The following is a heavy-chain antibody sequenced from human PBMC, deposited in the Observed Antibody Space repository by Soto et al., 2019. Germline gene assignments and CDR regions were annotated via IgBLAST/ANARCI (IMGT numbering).Heavy chain of an antibody. CDR3: ARDHYYDSSGYYFDC. Sequence: QVQLVQSGAEVKKPGASVKVSCKASGYTFTTYGISWVRQAPGQGLEWMGWISPYNGNINYAQKVQGRVTMTTDTSTSTAYMALRSLRSDDTAVYYCARDHYYDSSGYYFDCWGQGTLVTVSS. CDR2: ISPYNGNI. J-gene: IGHJ4*02. D-gene: IGHD3-22*01. V-gene: IGHV1-18*01. CDR1: GYTFTTYG.